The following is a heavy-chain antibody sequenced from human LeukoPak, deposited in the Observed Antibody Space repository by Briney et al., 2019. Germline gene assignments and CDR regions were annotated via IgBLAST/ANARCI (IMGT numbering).Heavy chain of an antibody. CDR2: IYYSGST. D-gene: IGHD3-22*01. J-gene: IGHJ4*02. Sequence: SETLSLTRTVSGGSISSSNYYWGWIRQPPGKGLEWIGNIYYSGSTYYNPSLKSRVTISVDTSKNQFSLKLSSVTAADTAVYYCASVARDSSGYHYFDYWGQGTLVTVSS. V-gene: IGHV4-39*01. CDR3: ASVARDSSGYHYFDY. CDR1: GGSISSSNYY.